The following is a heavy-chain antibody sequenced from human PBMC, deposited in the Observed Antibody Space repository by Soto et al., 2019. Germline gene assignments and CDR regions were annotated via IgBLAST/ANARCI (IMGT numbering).Heavy chain of an antibody. CDR3: ARDLGPLFCSGGSCYQGDKWFDP. J-gene: IGHJ5*02. CDR1: GFTFSSYS. V-gene: IGHV3-21*01. D-gene: IGHD2-15*01. Sequence: PGGSLRLSCAASGFTFSSYSMNWVRQAPGKGLEWVSSISSSSSYIYYADSVKGRFTISRDNAKNSLYLQMNSLRAEDTAVYYCARDLGPLFCSGGSCYQGDKWFDPWGQGTLVTVSA. CDR2: ISSSSSYI.